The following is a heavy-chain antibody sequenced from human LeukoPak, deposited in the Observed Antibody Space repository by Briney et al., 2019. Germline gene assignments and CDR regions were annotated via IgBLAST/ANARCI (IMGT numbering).Heavy chain of an antibody. V-gene: IGHV3-66*01. CDR2: IYSGGST. D-gene: IGHD3-10*01. CDR3: ARDIGSGSYYRTY. Sequence: GGSLRLSCAASGFIVSDHYMGWVRQAPGKGLEWVSVIYSGGSTYYADSVKGRFTISRDNAKNSLYLQMNSLRAEDTAVYYCARDIGSGSYYRTYWGQGTLVTVSS. J-gene: IGHJ4*02. CDR1: GFIVSDHY.